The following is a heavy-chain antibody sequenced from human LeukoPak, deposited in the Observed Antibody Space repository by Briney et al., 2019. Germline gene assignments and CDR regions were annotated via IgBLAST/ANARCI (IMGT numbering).Heavy chain of an antibody. CDR1: GGSFSGYY. CDR2: INHSGST. V-gene: IGHV4-34*01. J-gene: IGHJ4*02. D-gene: IGHD3-3*01. Sequence: SSETLSLTCAVYGGSFSGYYWSWIRQPPGKGLEWIGEINHSGSTNYNPSLKSRVTISVDTSKNQFSLKLSSVTAADTAVYYCARRRTIFGVVIRGHFDYWGQGTLVTVSS. CDR3: ARRRTIFGVVIRGHFDY.